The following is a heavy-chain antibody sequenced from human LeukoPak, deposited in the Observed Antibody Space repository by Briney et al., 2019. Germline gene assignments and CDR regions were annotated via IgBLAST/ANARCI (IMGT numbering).Heavy chain of an antibody. CDR1: GFSFSSYD. Sequence: PGGSLRLSCVASGFSFSSYDFHWVRQPPGKGLEWIGEINHSGSTNYNPSLKSRVTISVDTSKNQFSLKLSSVTAADTAVYYCARAWARREQQLALSWFDPWGQGTLVTVSS. CDR3: ARAWARREQQLALSWFDP. J-gene: IGHJ5*02. D-gene: IGHD6-13*01. V-gene: IGHV4-34*01. CDR2: INHSGST.